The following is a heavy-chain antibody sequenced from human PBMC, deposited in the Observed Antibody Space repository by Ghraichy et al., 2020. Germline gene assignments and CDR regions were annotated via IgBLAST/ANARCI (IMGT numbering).Heavy chain of an antibody. CDR2: IYYSGST. J-gene: IGHJ3*02. V-gene: IGHV4-30-4*07. Sequence: SQTLSLTCAVSGGSISSGGYSWSWIRQPPGKGLEWIGYIYYSGSTYYNPSLKSRVTISVDTSKNQFSLKLSSVTAADTAVYYCARSRIVGATDAFDIWGQGTMVTVSS. D-gene: IGHD1-26*01. CDR3: ARSRIVGATDAFDI. CDR1: GGSISSGGYS.